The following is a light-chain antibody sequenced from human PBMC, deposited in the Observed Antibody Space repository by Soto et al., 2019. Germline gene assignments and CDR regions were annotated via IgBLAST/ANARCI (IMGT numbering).Light chain of an antibody. CDR3: QQYYSYPWT. CDR2: GAS. CDR1: QSVSSSY. V-gene: IGKV3-20*01. J-gene: IGKJ1*01. Sequence: EIVLTQSPGTLSLSPGEGATLSCRASQSVSSSYLAWYQQKPGQAPSLLIYGASRRATGIPDRFSGSGSGTDFTLTISCLQSEDFATYYCQQYYSYPWTFGQGTKVDIK.